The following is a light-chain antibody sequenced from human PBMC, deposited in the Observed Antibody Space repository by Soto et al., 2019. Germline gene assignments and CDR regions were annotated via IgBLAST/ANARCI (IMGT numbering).Light chain of an antibody. CDR2: DNT. CDR3: QSYDTSLSASV. CDR1: RSNIGAGYA. Sequence: QSVLTQPPSVSGAPGQRVTISCTGSRSNIGAGYAVHWYQQLPGTAPKPLIYDNTNRPSGVPDRFSASESGTSASLAITGLLSEDEADYYCQSYDTSLSASVFGGGTKLTVL. J-gene: IGLJ2*01. V-gene: IGLV1-40*01.